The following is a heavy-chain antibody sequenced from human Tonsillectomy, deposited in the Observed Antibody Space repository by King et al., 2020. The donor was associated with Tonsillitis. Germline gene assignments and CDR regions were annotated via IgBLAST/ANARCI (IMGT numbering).Heavy chain of an antibody. J-gene: IGHJ5*02. V-gene: IGHV5-51*07. Sequence: QLVQSGAEVKKPGESLKISCKGSGYSFTSYWIGWVHQMPGKGLEWMGIIYPGDSDTRYSPSFQGQVTISADKSISTAYLQWSSLKASDTAMYYCARNPNYYDSSGPNWFDPWGQGTLVTVSS. D-gene: IGHD3-22*01. CDR1: GYSFTSYW. CDR2: IYPGDSDT. CDR3: ARNPNYYDSSGPNWFDP.